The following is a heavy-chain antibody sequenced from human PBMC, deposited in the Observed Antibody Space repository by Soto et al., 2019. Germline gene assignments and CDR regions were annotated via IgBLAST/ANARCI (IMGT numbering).Heavy chain of an antibody. CDR2: VLGGGGTT. J-gene: IGHJ3*02. CDR1: GFTFSSYA. CDR3: ARKGPPRDAFDI. V-gene: IGHV3-23*01. Sequence: EVQLLESGGGLVQPGGSLRLSCVASGFTFSSYAMSWVRRTPGKGLEWVSGVLGGGGTTFYADSVKGRFTISRDNSKNTLYVQMNKLRAEDPAIYYCARKGPPRDAFDIWGQGTMVTVSS.